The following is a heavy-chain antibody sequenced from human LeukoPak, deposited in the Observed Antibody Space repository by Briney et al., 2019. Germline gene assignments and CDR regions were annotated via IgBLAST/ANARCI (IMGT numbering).Heavy chain of an antibody. V-gene: IGHV3-23*01. Sequence: GWSLRLSCAASGFTFSSYAMSWVRQAPGKGLEWVSAISGSGDSTYYADSVKGRFTISRDNSKNTLYPQMNSLRAEDTAVYYCAKDRGFRYYFDYWGQGTLVTVSS. J-gene: IGHJ4*02. CDR3: AKDRGFRYYFDY. D-gene: IGHD3-10*01. CDR2: ISGSGDST. CDR1: GFTFSSYA.